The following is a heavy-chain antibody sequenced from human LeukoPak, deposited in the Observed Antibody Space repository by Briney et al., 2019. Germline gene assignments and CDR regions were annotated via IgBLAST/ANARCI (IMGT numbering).Heavy chain of an antibody. D-gene: IGHD3-10*01. J-gene: IGHJ4*02. V-gene: IGHV4-34*01. CDR2: INHSGST. CDR3: AREGSRYYFDY. CDR1: GGSFSGYY. Sequence: SETLSLTCAVYGGSFSGYYWSWIRQPPGKGLEGIGEINHSGSTNYKPSLKRRVTISVDTSKNQFSLKLSSVTAADTAVYYCAREGSRYYFDYWGQGTLVTVSS.